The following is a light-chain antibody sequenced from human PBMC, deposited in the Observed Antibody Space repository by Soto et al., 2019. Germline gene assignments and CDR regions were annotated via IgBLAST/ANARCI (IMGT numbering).Light chain of an antibody. CDR3: QHYNSYSEA. J-gene: IGKJ1*01. V-gene: IGKV1-5*01. Sequence: DLQMTQSPSTLSASVGDRVTITSRASQSISSWLAWYQQEPGKAPKLLIYDASSLESGVPSRFSGSGSGTEFTLTISSLQPDDFATYYCQHYNSYSEAFGQGTKVDIK. CDR2: DAS. CDR1: QSISSW.